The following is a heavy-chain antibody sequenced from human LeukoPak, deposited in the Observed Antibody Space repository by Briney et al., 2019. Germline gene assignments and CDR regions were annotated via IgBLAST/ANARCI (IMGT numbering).Heavy chain of an antibody. J-gene: IGHJ4*02. CDR3: AKDLGYYYGSGSYADIPIFDY. Sequence: SGTLPLTCTVSGGSISSSNWWSWVRQPPGKGLEWIGEIYHSGSTNYNPSLKSRVTISVDKSKNQFSLKLSSVTAADTAVYYCAKDLGYYYGSGSYADIPIFDYWGQGTLVTVSS. CDR1: GGSISSSNW. V-gene: IGHV4-4*02. CDR2: IYHSGST. D-gene: IGHD3-10*01.